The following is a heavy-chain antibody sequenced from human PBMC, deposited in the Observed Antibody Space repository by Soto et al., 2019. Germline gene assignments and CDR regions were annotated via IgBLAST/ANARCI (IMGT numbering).Heavy chain of an antibody. V-gene: IGHV4-59*01. CDR2: IYYSGST. CDR1: GGSISSYY. D-gene: IGHD1-1*01. J-gene: IGHJ3*02. Sequence: PSETLSLTCTFSGGSISSYYWSWIRQPPGKGLEWIGYIYYSGSTNYNPSLKSRVTISVDTSKNQFSLKLSSVTAADTAVYYCARAVKTGRGTFAFDIWGQGTMVTVSS. CDR3: ARAVKTGRGTFAFDI.